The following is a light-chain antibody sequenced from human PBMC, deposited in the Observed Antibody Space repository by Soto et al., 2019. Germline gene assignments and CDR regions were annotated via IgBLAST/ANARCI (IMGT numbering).Light chain of an antibody. V-gene: IGKV3-20*01. CDR3: QQFGSSPLYT. J-gene: IGKJ2*01. CDR2: GAS. Sequence: EIVLTQSPGTLSLSPGERVTLSCRASQSVSSTYLAWYQQKPGQAPRLLIYGASSRATGIPDRFSGSGSGTDFTLTISRLEPEDSAVYYCQQFGSSPLYTFGQGTKLEIK. CDR1: QSVSSTY.